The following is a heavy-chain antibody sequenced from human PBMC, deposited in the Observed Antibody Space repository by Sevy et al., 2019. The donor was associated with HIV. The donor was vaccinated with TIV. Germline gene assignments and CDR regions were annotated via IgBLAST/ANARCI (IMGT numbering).Heavy chain of an antibody. CDR3: ARDRRGGTGGYYGLDV. V-gene: IGHV3-53*01. CDR2: IYSGGPT. CDR1: GFSVSSNY. D-gene: IGHD3-10*01. Sequence: GGSLRLSCAASGFSVSSNYMSWVRQAPGKGLEWVSLIYSGGPTNYTDSVKGRFTISRDNSKNTLYLQMKSLRAEDTAVYYCARDRRGGTGGYYGLDVWGQGTTVTVSS. J-gene: IGHJ6*02.